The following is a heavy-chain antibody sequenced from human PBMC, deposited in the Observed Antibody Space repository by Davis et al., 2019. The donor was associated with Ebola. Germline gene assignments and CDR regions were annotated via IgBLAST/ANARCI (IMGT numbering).Heavy chain of an antibody. CDR2: ISAYNGNT. J-gene: IGHJ3*02. Sequence: ASVQVSCKASGYSFTSYGISWVRQAPGQGLEWMGWISAYNGNTKYSQKFQGRVAMTTDTSTGTAYMELRSLRSDDTAVYFCARTSIVGTTTTASDIWGQGTMVTVSS. CDR1: GYSFTSYG. CDR3: ARTSIVGTTTTASDI. V-gene: IGHV1-18*04. D-gene: IGHD1-26*01.